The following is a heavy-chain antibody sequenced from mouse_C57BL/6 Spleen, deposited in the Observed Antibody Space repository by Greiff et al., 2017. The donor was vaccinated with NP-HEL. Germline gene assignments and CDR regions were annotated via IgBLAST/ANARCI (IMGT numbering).Heavy chain of an antibody. CDR1: GYSFTGYY. CDR3: ARWAYSNYFDY. CDR2: INPSTGGT. V-gene: IGHV1-42*01. J-gene: IGHJ2*01. Sequence: VQLKESGPELVKPGASVKISCKASGYSFTGYYMNWVKQSPEKSLEWIGEINPSTGGTTYNQKFKAKATLTVDKSSSTAYMQLKSLTSEDSAVYYCARWAYSNYFDYWGQGTTLTVSS. D-gene: IGHD2-5*01.